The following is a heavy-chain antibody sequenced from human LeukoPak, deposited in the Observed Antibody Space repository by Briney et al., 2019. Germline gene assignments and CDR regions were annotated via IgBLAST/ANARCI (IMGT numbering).Heavy chain of an antibody. J-gene: IGHJ4*02. Sequence: GGSLRLSCAASGFTFSSYGMHWVRQAPGKGLEWVAVISYDGSNKYYADSVKGRFTISRDNSKNTLYLQMNSLRAEDTAVYYCAKANDYVWGSYRYDIDYWGQGTLVTVSS. CDR1: GFTFSSYG. V-gene: IGHV3-30*18. D-gene: IGHD3-16*02. CDR3: AKANDYVWGSYRYDIDY. CDR2: ISYDGSNK.